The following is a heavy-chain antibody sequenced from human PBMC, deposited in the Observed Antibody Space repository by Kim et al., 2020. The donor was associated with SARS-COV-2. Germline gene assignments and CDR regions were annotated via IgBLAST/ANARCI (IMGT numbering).Heavy chain of an antibody. Sequence: HAKSVQGRFTVSRANAKNSLFLQMNSLRAEDTAVYYCARGGFYNSRYFDFWGRGTLVTVSS. CDR3: ARGGFYNSRYFDF. V-gene: IGHV3-21*06. J-gene: IGHJ2*01. D-gene: IGHD6-13*01.